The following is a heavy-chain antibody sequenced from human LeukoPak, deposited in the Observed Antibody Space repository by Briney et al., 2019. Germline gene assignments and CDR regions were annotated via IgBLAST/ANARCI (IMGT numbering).Heavy chain of an antibody. D-gene: IGHD6-13*01. CDR2: IDPSDSYT. Sequence: PGESLKISCKGSGYSFTSYWISWVRQMPGKGLEWMGRIDPSDSYTNYSPSFQGHVTISADKSISTAYLQWSSLKASDTAMYYCARGDSSSPALFNYWGQGTLSPSPQ. V-gene: IGHV5-10-1*01. CDR1: GYSFTSYW. CDR3: ARGDSSSPALFNY. J-gene: IGHJ4*02.